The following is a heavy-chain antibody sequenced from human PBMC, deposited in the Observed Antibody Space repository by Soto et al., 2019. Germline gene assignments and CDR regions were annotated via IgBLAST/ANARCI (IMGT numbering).Heavy chain of an antibody. Sequence: QVQLQESGPGLVKPSGTLSLTCAVSGGSLSSSNWWSWVRQPPGQGLEGIGEIYHSGSTNYNPPLKSRVTISVYKSKKQFSLRLSSVTAADTAVYYCARAAVDTAMVLDYWGKGTLVTVSS. CDR1: GGSLSSSNW. CDR2: IYHSGST. J-gene: IGHJ4*02. V-gene: IGHV4-4*02. CDR3: ARAAVDTAMVLDY. D-gene: IGHD5-18*01.